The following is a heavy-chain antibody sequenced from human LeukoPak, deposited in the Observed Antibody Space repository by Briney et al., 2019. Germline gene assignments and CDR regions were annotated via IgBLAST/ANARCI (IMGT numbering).Heavy chain of an antibody. V-gene: IGHV4-31*03. D-gene: IGHD3-9*01. J-gene: IGHJ4*02. CDR1: GGSITSGRYH. CDR2: SYYSGST. CDR3: ARATYDLLTGYYLDS. Sequence: PSETLSLTCSVSGGSITSGRYHWTWIRQYPEKGLEWIGYSYYSGSTHFKPSLKSRAAISLDKSKNQFSLNLTSATAADTAVYYCARATYDLLTGYYLDSWGQGTLVTVSS.